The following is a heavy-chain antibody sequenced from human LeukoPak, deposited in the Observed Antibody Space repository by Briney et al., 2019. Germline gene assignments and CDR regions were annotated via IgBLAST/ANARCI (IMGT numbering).Heavy chain of an antibody. CDR2: IYPGDSDT. Sequence: GESLKISCKGSGYSFTSYWIGWVRQMPGKGLEWMGIIYPGDSDTRYSPSFQGQVTISADKSISTAYLQWSSLKASDTAMYYCARLIGYYDSSGPFDIWGQGTMVTVPS. V-gene: IGHV5-51*01. J-gene: IGHJ3*02. D-gene: IGHD3-22*01. CDR3: ARLIGYYDSSGPFDI. CDR1: GYSFTSYW.